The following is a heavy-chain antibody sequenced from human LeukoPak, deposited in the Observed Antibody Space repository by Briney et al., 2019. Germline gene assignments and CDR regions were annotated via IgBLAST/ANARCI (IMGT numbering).Heavy chain of an antibody. Sequence: GASVKVSCKASGDTFTGYSIYSIYFIHWVRRAPGQGLEWMGWINPKSGDTNYAQKFQGRVTMTRDTSITTAYMELSRLTSDDTAVYYCARESGSYQYDYWGQGTLVTVSS. V-gene: IGHV1-2*02. CDR1: GDTFTGYS. CDR2: INPKSGDT. J-gene: IGHJ4*02. CDR3: ARESGSYQYDY. D-gene: IGHD1-26*01.